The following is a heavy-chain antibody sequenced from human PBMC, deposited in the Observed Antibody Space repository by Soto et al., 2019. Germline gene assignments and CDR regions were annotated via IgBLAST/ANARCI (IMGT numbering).Heavy chain of an antibody. J-gene: IGHJ6*03. D-gene: IGHD6-6*01. CDR2: ISSSSSYI. CDR3: ARDRTGIAARPTYYMDV. V-gene: IGHV3-21*01. Sequence: GGSLRLSCAASGFTFSSYSMNWVRQAPGKGLEWVSSISSSSSYIYYADSVKGRFTISRDNAKNSLYLQMNSLRAEDTAVYYCARDRTGIAARPTYYMDVWGKGTTVTVSS. CDR1: GFTFSSYS.